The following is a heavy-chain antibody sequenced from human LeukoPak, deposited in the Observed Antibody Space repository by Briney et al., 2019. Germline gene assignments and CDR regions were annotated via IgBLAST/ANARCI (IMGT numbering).Heavy chain of an antibody. J-gene: IGHJ5*02. Sequence: GASVKVSCKASGYTFTSYGISWVRQAPGQGLEWMGWISAYNGNTNYAQKLQGRVTMTTDTSTSTAYMELRSLRSDDTAVYYCARDCSSTSFIGGGWFDPWGQGTLVTVSS. V-gene: IGHV1-18*01. CDR3: ARDCSSTSFIGGGWFDP. D-gene: IGHD2-2*01. CDR2: ISAYNGNT. CDR1: GYTFTSYG.